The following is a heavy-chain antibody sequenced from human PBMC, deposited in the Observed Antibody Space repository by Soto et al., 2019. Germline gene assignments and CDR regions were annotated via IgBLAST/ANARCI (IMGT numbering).Heavy chain of an antibody. Sequence: SETLSLTCAVYGGSFSGYYWSWIRQPPGKGLEWIGEIDHSGSTNYNPSLKSRVTISVDTSKNQFSLKLSSVTAADTAVYYCARGRAYYYGSGPDYYYGMDVWGQGTTVTVSS. CDR2: IDHSGST. V-gene: IGHV4-34*01. CDR1: GGSFSGYY. J-gene: IGHJ6*02. CDR3: ARGRAYYYGSGPDYYYGMDV. D-gene: IGHD3-10*01.